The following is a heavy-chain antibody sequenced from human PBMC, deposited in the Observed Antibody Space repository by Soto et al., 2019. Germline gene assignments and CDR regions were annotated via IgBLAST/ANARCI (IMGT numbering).Heavy chain of an antibody. J-gene: IGHJ5*02. D-gene: IGHD2-2*01. Sequence: QVQLQESGPGLVKPSQTLSLTCTVSGGSISSGGYYWSWIRQHPGKGLEWIGYIYYSGSTYYNPSLKIRVTISVNTSKNQFSLKLSSVPAADTAVYYCARGLSPTIVVVPAALFDPWGQGTLVTVSS. V-gene: IGHV4-31*03. CDR2: IYYSGST. CDR3: ARGLSPTIVVVPAALFDP. CDR1: GGSISSGGYY.